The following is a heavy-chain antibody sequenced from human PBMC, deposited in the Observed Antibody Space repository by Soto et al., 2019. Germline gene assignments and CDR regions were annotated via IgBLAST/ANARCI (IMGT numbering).Heavy chain of an antibody. CDR1: GFTFSSYA. V-gene: IGHV3-23*01. CDR3: AKSTSGWYRFDY. Sequence: EVQLLESGGGLVQPGGSLRLSCAASGFTFSSYAMSWVRQAPGKGLEWVSAVSGSGDSTYYADSVKGRFTISRDNSKNTLYGQMNSLRAEDTAVYYCAKSTSGWYRFDYWGQGTLVTVSS. J-gene: IGHJ4*02. CDR2: VSGSGDST. D-gene: IGHD6-19*01.